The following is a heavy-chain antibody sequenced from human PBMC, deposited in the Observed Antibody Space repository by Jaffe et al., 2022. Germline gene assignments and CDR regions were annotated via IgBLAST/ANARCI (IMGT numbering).Heavy chain of an antibody. J-gene: IGHJ3*02. V-gene: IGHV4-39*01. Sequence: QLQLQESGPGLVKPSETLSLTCTVSGGSISSSSYYWGWIRQPPGKGLEWIGSIYYSGSTYYNPSLKSRVTISVDTSKNQFSLKLSSVTAADTAVYYCARPIMITFGGVIADAFDIWGQGTMVTVSS. CDR2: IYYSGST. D-gene: IGHD3-16*02. CDR1: GGSISSSSYY. CDR3: ARPIMITFGGVIADAFDI.